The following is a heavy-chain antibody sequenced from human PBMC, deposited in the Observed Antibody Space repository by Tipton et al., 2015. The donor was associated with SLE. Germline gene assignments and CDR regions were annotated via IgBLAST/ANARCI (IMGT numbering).Heavy chain of an antibody. CDR2: ITPDGSDT. CDR1: GFTFSSFW. D-gene: IGHD1-1*01. V-gene: IGHV3-7*01. Sequence: GSLRLSCAASGFTFSSFWLSWLRQAPGKGLEWVANITPDGSDTYYVDSLRGRFTISRDNAYNSLFLQMNSLSADDTAVYYCARDYGNGWFDSWGQGTLVTVSS. CDR3: ARDYGNGWFDS. J-gene: IGHJ5*01.